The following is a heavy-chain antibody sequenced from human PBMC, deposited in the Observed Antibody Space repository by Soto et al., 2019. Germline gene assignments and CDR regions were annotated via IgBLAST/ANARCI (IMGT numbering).Heavy chain of an antibody. Sequence: SETLSLTCAVYGGSFSGYYWCWIRQPPGKGLEWIGEINHSGSTNYNPSLKSRVTISVDTSKNQFSLKLSSVTAADTAVYYCARGRGRYCSSTSCYALWTYYYYGMDVWGQGTTVTVSS. CDR2: INHSGST. D-gene: IGHD2-2*01. J-gene: IGHJ6*02. V-gene: IGHV4-34*01. CDR1: GGSFSGYY. CDR3: ARGRGRYCSSTSCYALWTYYYYGMDV.